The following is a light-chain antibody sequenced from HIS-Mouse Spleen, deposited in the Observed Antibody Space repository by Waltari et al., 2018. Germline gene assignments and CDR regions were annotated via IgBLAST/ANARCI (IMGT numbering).Light chain of an antibody. CDR1: SSHVGGYHH. J-gene: IGLJ1*01. CDR3: SSYAGSNIYV. Sequence: QSALTQPPSASGSPGQSVTISCTGTSSHVGGYHHASWYQQHPGKAPKLMIYEVSKRPSGVPDSFSGSKSGNTASLTVSGLQAEDEADYYCSSYAGSNIYVFGTGTKVTVL. V-gene: IGLV2-8*01. CDR2: EVS.